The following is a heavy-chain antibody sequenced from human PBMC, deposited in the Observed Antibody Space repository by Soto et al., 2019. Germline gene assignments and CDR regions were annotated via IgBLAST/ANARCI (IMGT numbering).Heavy chain of an antibody. V-gene: IGHV4-30-4*01. CDR2: IYYSGST. CDR3: ARDRSYSRAFDY. Sequence: QVQLQESGPGLVKPSQTLSLTCTVSGGSISSGDYYWSWIRQPPGKGLEWIGYIYYSGSTYYNPSLKRRVTISLDTSKNQYSLKLSSVTAADSAVYYCARDRSYSRAFDYWGQGTLVTVSS. D-gene: IGHD4-4*01. J-gene: IGHJ4*02. CDR1: GGSISSGDYY.